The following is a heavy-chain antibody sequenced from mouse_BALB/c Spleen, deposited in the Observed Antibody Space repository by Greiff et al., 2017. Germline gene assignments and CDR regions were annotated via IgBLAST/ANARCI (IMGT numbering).Heavy chain of an antibody. J-gene: IGHJ3*01. V-gene: IGHV1-4*01. CDR3: AREGGKNYVLFAY. Sequence: QVQLQQSGAELARPGASVKMSCKASGYTFTSYTMHWVKQRPGQGLEWIGYINPSSGYTNYNQKFKDKATLTADKSSSTAYMELSSLTSEDSAVYYCAREGGKNYVLFAYWGQGTLVTVSA. CDR2: INPSSGYT. CDR1: GYTFTSYT. D-gene: IGHD1-1*01.